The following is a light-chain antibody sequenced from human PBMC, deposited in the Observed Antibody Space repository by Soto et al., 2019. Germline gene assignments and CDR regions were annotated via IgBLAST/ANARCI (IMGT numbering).Light chain of an antibody. CDR2: QAS. V-gene: IGKV1-5*03. Sequence: DIQMTQSPSTLSASMGDTVTITCRASQSISSWLAWYQHKPGKAPKLLIYQASILHSGVPSRFSASGSGTDFTLTITGLQPDDFATYYCQQYNSNYRLWTFGQGTKVEIK. J-gene: IGKJ1*01. CDR1: QSISSW. CDR3: QQYNSNYRLWT.